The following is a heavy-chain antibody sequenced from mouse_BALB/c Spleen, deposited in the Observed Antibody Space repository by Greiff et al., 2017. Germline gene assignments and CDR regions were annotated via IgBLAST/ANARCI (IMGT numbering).Heavy chain of an antibody. J-gene: IGHJ2*01. Sequence: EVKLQESGPELMKPGASVKISCKASGYSFTSYYMHWVKQSHGKSLEWIGYIDPFNGGTSYNQKFKGKATLTVDKSSSTAYMHLSSLTSEDSAVYYCARLRVLPFDYWGQGTTLTVSS. CDR2: IDPFNGGT. CDR3: ARLRVLPFDY. V-gene: IGHV1S135*01. CDR1: GYSFTSYY. D-gene: IGHD5-5*01.